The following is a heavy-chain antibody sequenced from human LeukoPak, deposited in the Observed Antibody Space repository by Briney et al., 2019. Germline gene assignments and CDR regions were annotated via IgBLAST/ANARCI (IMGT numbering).Heavy chain of an antibody. CDR3: ARGGGTYHVDY. Sequence: ASVKVSCKASGYTFSAYYMHWVRQAPGEGLEWMGWINPNSGGTKYAQKFQGRVTMTRDTSTSTVYMELSSLRSDDTAVYYCARGGGTYHVDYWGQGTLVTVSS. D-gene: IGHD2-21*01. CDR1: GYTFSAYY. J-gene: IGHJ4*02. V-gene: IGHV1-2*02. CDR2: INPNSGGT.